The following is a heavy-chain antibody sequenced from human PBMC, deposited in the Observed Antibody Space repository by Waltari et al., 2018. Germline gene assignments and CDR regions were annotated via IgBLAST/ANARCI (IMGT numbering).Heavy chain of an antibody. CDR3: ARLSSSWYPFDY. V-gene: IGHV4-38-2*01. D-gene: IGHD6-13*01. CDR1: GYSISSGYY. CDR2: IYHSGST. J-gene: IGHJ4*02. Sequence: QVQLQESGPGLVEPSETLSLTCAVSGYSISSGYYWGWIRQPPGKGLEWIGSIYHSGSTYYNPSLKSRVTISVDTSKNQFSLKLSSVTAADTAVYYCARLSSSWYPFDYWGQGTLVTVSS.